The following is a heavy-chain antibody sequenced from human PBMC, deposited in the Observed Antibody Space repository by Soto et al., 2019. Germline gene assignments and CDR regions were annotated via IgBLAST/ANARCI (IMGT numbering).Heavy chain of an antibody. CDR3: TTDLSLEWSPPGYYYYGMDV. J-gene: IGHJ6*02. CDR2: IKSKTDGGTT. CDR1: GFTFSSYG. Sequence: GGSLRLSCAASGFTFSSYGMHWVRQAPGKGLEWVGRIKSKTDGGTTDYAAPVKGRFTISRDDSKNTLYLQMSSLKTEDTAVYYCTTDLSLEWSPPGYYYYGMDVWGQGTTVTVSS. D-gene: IGHD3-3*01. V-gene: IGHV3-15*07.